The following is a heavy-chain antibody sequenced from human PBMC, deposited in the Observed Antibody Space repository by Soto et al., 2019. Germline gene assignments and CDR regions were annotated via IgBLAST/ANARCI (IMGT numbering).Heavy chain of an antibody. CDR3: AKDPVVGTRRAFDI. CDR2: ISGSGGST. CDR1: GFTFSNFA. Sequence: EVQLLESGGGLVQPRGSLRLSCAASGFTFSNFAMNWVRQAPGKGLEWVSAISGSGGSTYYADSVKGRFTISRDNSKNTLYLQMNSLRAEDTAVYYCAKDPVVGTRRAFDIWGQGTMVTVSS. D-gene: IGHD1-26*01. V-gene: IGHV3-23*01. J-gene: IGHJ3*02.